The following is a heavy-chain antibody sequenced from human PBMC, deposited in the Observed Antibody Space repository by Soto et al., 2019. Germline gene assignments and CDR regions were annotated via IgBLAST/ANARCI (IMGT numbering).Heavy chain of an antibody. D-gene: IGHD2-8*01. Sequence: ASVNVACKASGYTISRYGSIWGRQAPGQGLEWMGWISGYNGDTKYAQKVQGRVTMTIDTSTYTAYMEWRSLTSDDTAIYYCAKNGQPPYYYYGMDVWGQGTTVTV. V-gene: IGHV1-18*01. CDR2: ISGYNGDT. CDR1: GYTISRYG. CDR3: AKNGQPPYYYYGMDV. J-gene: IGHJ6*02.